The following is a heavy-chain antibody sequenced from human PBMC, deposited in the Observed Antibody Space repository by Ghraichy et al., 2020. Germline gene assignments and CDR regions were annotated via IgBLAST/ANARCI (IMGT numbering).Heavy chain of an antibody. D-gene: IGHD2-15*01. J-gene: IGHJ4*02. CDR2: IKSDGSSA. CDR3: AREYCSGGRCFFGTGGSHFDY. Sequence: LSLTCAASGFTLSHYWMHWVRQAPGKGLEWVSRIKSDGSSAIYADSVKGRFAISRDNARNTLYLQMNSLRADDTAVYYCAREYCSGGRCFFGTGGSHFDYWGQGTLVTVSS. CDR1: GFTLSHYW. V-gene: IGHV3-74*01.